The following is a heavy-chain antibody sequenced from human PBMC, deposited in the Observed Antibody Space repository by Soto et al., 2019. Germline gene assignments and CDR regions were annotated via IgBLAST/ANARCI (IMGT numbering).Heavy chain of an antibody. Sequence: GGSLRLSCAASGFTFSSYWMHWVRQAPGKGLVWVSRINSDGSSTSYADSVKGRFTISRDNAKNTLYLQMNSLRAEDTAVYYCARDGRSGYSSGWSSYWGQGTLVTVSS. CDR3: ARDGRSGYSSGWSSY. D-gene: IGHD6-19*01. V-gene: IGHV3-74*01. CDR2: INSDGSST. J-gene: IGHJ4*02. CDR1: GFTFSSYW.